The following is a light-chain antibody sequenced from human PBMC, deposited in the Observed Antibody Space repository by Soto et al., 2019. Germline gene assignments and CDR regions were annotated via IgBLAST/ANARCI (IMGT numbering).Light chain of an antibody. CDR3: QQHDSLPLT. J-gene: IGKJ4*01. CDR2: GAS. CDR1: QSVNTN. Sequence: EIVMTQSPATLSVSPGERATFSCRASQSVNTNLAWYQQMPGQAPRLLIYGASTRASGIPARFSGSGSGTEFTLTISSLQPEDFATYYCQQHDSLPLTFGGGTKVDIK. V-gene: IGKV3-15*01.